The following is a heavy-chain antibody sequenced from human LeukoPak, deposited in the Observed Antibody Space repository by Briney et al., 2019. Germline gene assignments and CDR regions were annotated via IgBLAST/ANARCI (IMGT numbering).Heavy chain of an antibody. CDR2: IYYSGST. CDR1: GGSISSYY. J-gene: IGHJ3*02. CDR3: ARDSPCYDSRGYQGSFDI. Sequence: SSETLSLTCTVSGGSISSYYWSWIRQPPGKGLEWIGYIYYSGSTNYNPSLKSRVTISVDTSKNQFSLKLSSVTAADTAVYYCARDSPCYDSRGYQGSFDIWGQGTMVTVSS. V-gene: IGHV4-59*01. D-gene: IGHD3-22*01.